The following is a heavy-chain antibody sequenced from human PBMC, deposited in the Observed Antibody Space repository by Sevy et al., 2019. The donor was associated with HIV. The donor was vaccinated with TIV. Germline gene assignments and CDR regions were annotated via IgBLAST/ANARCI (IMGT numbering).Heavy chain of an antibody. D-gene: IGHD3-22*01. Sequence: ASVKVSCKASGGTFNSYAISWVRQAPGQGLEWMGGIIPIFGTANYAQKFQGRVTITADESTSTAYMELSSLRSEDTAVYYCARGDYYDSSGYYGYWGQGTLVTVSS. V-gene: IGHV1-69*13. CDR3: ARGDYYDSSGYYGY. CDR2: IIPIFGTA. CDR1: GGTFNSYA. J-gene: IGHJ4*02.